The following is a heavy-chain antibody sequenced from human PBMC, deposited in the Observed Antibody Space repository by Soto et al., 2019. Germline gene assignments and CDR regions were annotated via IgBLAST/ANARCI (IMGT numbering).Heavy chain of an antibody. D-gene: IGHD3-3*01. CDR1: GYSFSNYW. J-gene: IGHJ6*02. CDR2: IYPGDSDT. V-gene: IGHV5-51*01. Sequence: GEALRMSGRGSGYSFSNYWMGWVRQMTGKGLEWMGIIYPGDSDTRYSPSFQGQVTISADKSISTAYLQWSSLKASDTAMYYCARQASTIFGVVKDYYYYYGMAVWGQGTTVTASS. CDR3: ARQASTIFGVVKDYYYYYGMAV.